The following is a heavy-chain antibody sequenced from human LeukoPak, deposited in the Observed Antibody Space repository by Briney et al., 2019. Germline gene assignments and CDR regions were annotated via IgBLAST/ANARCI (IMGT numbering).Heavy chain of an antibody. D-gene: IGHD2-2*01. V-gene: IGHV1-2*02. CDR1: GYTFTGYY. Sequence: ASVKVSCKASGYTFTGYYIHWVRQAPGQGLEWMGWINPNNGGTNYAQKFQGRVTVTRDTSISTAYMELSRLRSDDTAVYYCARDGVVVGETDYWGQGTLVTVSS. CDR2: INPNNGGT. CDR3: ARDGVVVGETDY. J-gene: IGHJ4*02.